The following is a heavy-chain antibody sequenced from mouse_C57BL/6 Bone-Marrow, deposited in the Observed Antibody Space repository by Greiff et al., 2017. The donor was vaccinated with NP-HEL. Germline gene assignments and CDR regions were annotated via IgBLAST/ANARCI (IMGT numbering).Heavy chain of an antibody. V-gene: IGHV5-2*01. CDR2: INSDGGST. CDR3: ARPFTTVVATVDDY. Sequence: EVKLVESGGGLVQPGESLKLSCESNEYEFPSHDMSWVRKTPEKRLELVAAINSDGGSTYYPDTMERRFIISRDNTKKTLYLQMSSLRSEDTALYYCARPFTTVVATVDDYWGQGTTLTVSS. J-gene: IGHJ2*01. CDR1: EYEFPSHD. D-gene: IGHD1-1*01.